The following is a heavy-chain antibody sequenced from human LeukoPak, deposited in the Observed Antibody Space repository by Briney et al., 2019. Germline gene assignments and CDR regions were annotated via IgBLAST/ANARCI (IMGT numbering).Heavy chain of an antibody. J-gene: IGHJ3*02. D-gene: IGHD6-19*01. Sequence: ASVKVSCKASGYTFTSYAMHWVRQAPGQRLEWMGWINAGNGNTKYSQKFQGRVTITRDTSASTAYMELSSLRSEDTAVYYCARESSGLYFGDAFDIWGQGTMVTVSS. CDR1: GYTFTSYA. CDR3: ARESSGLYFGDAFDI. CDR2: INAGNGNT. V-gene: IGHV1-3*01.